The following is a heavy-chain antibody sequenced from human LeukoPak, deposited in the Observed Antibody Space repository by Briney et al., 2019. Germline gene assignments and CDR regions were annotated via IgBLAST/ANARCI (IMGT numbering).Heavy chain of an antibody. V-gene: IGHV4-34*01. D-gene: IGHD5-18*01. J-gene: IGHJ6*03. Sequence: SETLSLTCAVYGGSFSGYYWSWIRQPPGKGLEWIGEINHSGSTNYNPSLKSRVTISVDTSKNQFSLKLSSVTAADTAVYYCARESPQLWTHYYYYYYMDVWGKGTTVTVSS. CDR3: ARESPQLWTHYYYYYYMDV. CDR2: INHSGST. CDR1: GGSFSGYY.